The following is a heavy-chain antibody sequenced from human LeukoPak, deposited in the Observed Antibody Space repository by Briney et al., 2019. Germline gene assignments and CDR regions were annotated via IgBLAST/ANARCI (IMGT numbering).Heavy chain of an antibody. CDR1: GYSFTSYW. D-gene: IGHD6-19*01. V-gene: IGHV5-51*01. CDR2: IYPGDSDT. CDR3: ARHSRQWLFNDGFDI. J-gene: IGHJ3*02. Sequence: PGESLKISCKGSGYSFTSYWIGWVRQMPGKGLEWMGIIYPGDSDTRYSPSFQGQVTISADKSISTAYLQWSSLKASDTAMYYCARHSRQWLFNDGFDIWGQGTMVTVSS.